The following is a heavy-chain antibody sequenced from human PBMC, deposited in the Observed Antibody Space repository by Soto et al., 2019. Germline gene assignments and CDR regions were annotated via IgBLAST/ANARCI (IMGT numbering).Heavy chain of an antibody. Sequence: QITLKESGPTLVKPTQTLTLTCTFSGFSLSTSAVGVGWIRQPPGKALEWLTVIYGDDDKRSSPTLRSRLTITTDTSKNQVVLTMTNMDLVDTATYYCAQRHRDLAGIFDSWGQGTLVTVSS. CDR1: GFSLSTSAVG. CDR3: AQRHRDLAGIFDS. CDR2: IYGDDDK. J-gene: IGHJ4*02. V-gene: IGHV2-5*02.